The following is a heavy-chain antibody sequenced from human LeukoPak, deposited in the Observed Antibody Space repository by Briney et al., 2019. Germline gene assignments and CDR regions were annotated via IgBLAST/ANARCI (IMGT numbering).Heavy chain of an antibody. CDR3: ARLVGKGAFDI. CDR2: IIPIFGTA. V-gene: IGHV1-69*13. Sequence: GASVKVSCKASGGTFSSYAISWVRQAPGQGLEWMGGIIPIFGTANYAQKFQGRVTITADESTSTAYMELSRLRSDDTAVYYCARLVGKGAFDIWGQGTMVTVSS. CDR1: GGTFSSYA. J-gene: IGHJ3*02.